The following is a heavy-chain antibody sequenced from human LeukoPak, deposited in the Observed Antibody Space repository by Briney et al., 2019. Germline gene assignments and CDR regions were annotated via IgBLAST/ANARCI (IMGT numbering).Heavy chain of an antibody. J-gene: IGHJ3*02. V-gene: IGHV4-30-4*01. CDR2: IYYSGST. D-gene: IGHD4-23*01. CDR1: GGSISSGDYY. Sequence: SETLSLTCTVSGGSISSGDYYRSWIRQPPGKGLEWIGYIYYSGSTYYNPSLKSRVTISVDTSKNQFSLKLSSVTAADTAVYYCARGELDTLDYGGNTACAFDIWGQGTMVTVSS. CDR3: ARGELDTLDYGGNTACAFDI.